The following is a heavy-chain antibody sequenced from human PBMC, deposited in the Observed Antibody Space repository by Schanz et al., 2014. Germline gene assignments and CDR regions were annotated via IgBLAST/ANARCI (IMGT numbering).Heavy chain of an antibody. Sequence: EVQLVESGGGLVQPGGSLRLSCAASGFTFTNYAMSWVRQAPGKGLEWVSYITYNGGTIYYADSVKGRFTISRDNAKNSLYLEMNSLRAEDTALYYCARDRRNADLDYWGQGTLXTVSS. V-gene: IGHV3-48*01. CDR2: ITYNGGTI. J-gene: IGHJ4*02. CDR1: GFTFTNYA. D-gene: IGHD1-1*01. CDR3: ARDRRNADLDY.